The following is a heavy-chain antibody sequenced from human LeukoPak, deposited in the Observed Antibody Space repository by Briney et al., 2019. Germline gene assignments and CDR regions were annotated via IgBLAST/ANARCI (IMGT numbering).Heavy chain of an antibody. J-gene: IGHJ3*02. V-gene: IGHV4-59*01. CDR3: ARDSKWELLDAAENDAFDI. D-gene: IGHD1-26*01. Sequence: SETLSLTCTVSGGSISSYYWRWIRQPPGKGLEWIGYIYYSGSTNYNPSLKSRVTISVDTSKNQFSLKLSSVTAADTAVYYCARDSKWELLDAAENDAFDIWGQGTMVTVSS. CDR2: IYYSGST. CDR1: GGSISSYY.